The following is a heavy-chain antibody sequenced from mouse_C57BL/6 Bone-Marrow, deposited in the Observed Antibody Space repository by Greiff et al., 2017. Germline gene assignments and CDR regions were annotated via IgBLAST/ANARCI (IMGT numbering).Heavy chain of an antibody. V-gene: IGHV1-55*01. CDR3: ARHYYDYHYYAMDY. Sequence: QVQLQQPGAELVKPGASVKMSCKASGYTFTSYWITWVKQRPGQGLEWIGDIYPGSGSTNYNEKFKSKATLTVDTSSSTAYMQLSSLTSEDSAVYYCARHYYDYHYYAMDYWGQGTSVTVSS. CDR2: IYPGSGST. D-gene: IGHD2-4*01. CDR1: GYTFTSYW. J-gene: IGHJ4*01.